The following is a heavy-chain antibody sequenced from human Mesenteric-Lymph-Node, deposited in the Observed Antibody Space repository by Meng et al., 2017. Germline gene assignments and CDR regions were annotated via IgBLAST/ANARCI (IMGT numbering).Heavy chain of an antibody. CDR3: ARDHGFLNWFDP. D-gene: IGHD2/OR15-2a*01. J-gene: IGHJ5*02. Sequence: QVPLVESGGGLVTPGGSLRLSCAASGFTFSDYYMAWIRPPPGQGLEWVASISPTSGSLYYADSVKGRFSIARDNAKNSLSLQMGSLRVEDTAVYYCARDHGFLNWFDPWGQGTLVTVSS. CDR2: ISPTSGSL. V-gene: IGHV3-11*04. CDR1: GFTFSDYY.